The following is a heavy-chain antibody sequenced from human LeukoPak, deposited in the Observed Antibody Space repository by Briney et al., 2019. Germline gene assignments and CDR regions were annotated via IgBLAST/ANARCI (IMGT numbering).Heavy chain of an antibody. V-gene: IGHV1-18*04. CDR3: ARDISGWSSLDD. Sequence: ASVKVSCKASGYTFTSYGISWVRQAPGQGLEWMGWITAYNGNTNYAQTLQGRVTMTTDTSTSTAYMELRSLRSDDTAVYYCARDISGWSSLDDWGQATLVTVSS. CDR2: ITAYNGNT. D-gene: IGHD6-19*01. CDR1: GYTFTSYG. J-gene: IGHJ4*01.